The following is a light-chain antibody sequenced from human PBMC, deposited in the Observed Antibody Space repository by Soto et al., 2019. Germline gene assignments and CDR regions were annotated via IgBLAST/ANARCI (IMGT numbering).Light chain of an antibody. V-gene: IGLV4-69*01. J-gene: IGLJ2*01. Sequence: QSVLTQSPSASASLGASVKLTCTLSSGHSSYAIAWHQQQPEKGPRYLMKLSSDGSHSKGDGIPDRFSGSSSGAERYLTISSLQAEDEGVYYCQTWGSGIVLFGGGTKVTVL. CDR2: LSSDGSH. CDR1: SGHSSYA. CDR3: QTWGSGIVL.